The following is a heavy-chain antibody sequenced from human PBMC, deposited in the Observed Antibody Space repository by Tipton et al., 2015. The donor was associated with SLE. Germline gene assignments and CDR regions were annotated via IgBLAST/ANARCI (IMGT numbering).Heavy chain of an antibody. V-gene: IGHV4-59*11. CDR2: IHYTGST. D-gene: IGHD4/OR15-4a*01. J-gene: IGHJ5*02. CDR1: DASISGHY. Sequence: TLSLTCTVSDASISGHYWGWIRQPPGKGLEWIGYIHYTGSTFYNPSLKSRVTMSVDTSKNQFSLRLTSVTAADTAIYYCSRGGAISKWLDPWGQGTLVTVSS. CDR3: SRGGAISKWLDP.